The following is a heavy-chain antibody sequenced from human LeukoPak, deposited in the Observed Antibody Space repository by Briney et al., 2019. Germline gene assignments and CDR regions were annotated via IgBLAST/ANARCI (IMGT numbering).Heavy chain of an antibody. CDR2: IYYSGST. D-gene: IGHD3-22*01. J-gene: IGHJ5*02. CDR1: GGSISSNSYY. V-gene: IGHV4-39*01. Sequence: PSETLSLTCTVSGGSISSNSYYWGWIPQPPGKGLDWIRSIYYSGSTYYNPSLKSRVTISVDTSKNQFSLKLSSVTAADTAVYYCASGGSPYYYDSSGYYPRPFDPWGQGTLVTVSS. CDR3: ASGGSPYYYDSSGYYPRPFDP.